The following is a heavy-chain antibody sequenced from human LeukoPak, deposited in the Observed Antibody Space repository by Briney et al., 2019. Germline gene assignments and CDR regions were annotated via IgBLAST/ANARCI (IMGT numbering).Heavy chain of an antibody. CDR1: GYTFTGYY. D-gene: IGHD6-13*01. J-gene: IGHJ4*02. CDR3: ARVFIAAAGTDY. V-gene: IGHV1-2*02. Sequence: ASVKVSCKASGYTFTGYYMHWVRQAPGQGLEWMGWINPNSGGTNYAQKFQGRVTMIRDTSISTAYMELSRLRSDDTAVYYCARVFIAAAGTDYWGQGTLVTVSS. CDR2: INPNSGGT.